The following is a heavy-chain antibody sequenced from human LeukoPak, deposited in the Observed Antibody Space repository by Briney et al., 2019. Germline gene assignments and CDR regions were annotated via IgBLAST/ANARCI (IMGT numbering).Heavy chain of an antibody. CDR2: IKSKTDGGTT. J-gene: IGHJ4*02. V-gene: IGHV3-15*01. CDR1: GFTFSNAW. CDR3: TTAPTGYSSSWYGWVYYFDY. Sequence: PGGSLRLSCAASGFTFSNAWMSWVRQAPGKGLEWVGRIKSKTDGGTTDYAAPVKGRFTISRDDSKNTLYLQMNSLKTEDTAVYYCTTAPTGYSSSWYGWVYYFDYWGQGTLVTVSS. D-gene: IGHD6-13*01.